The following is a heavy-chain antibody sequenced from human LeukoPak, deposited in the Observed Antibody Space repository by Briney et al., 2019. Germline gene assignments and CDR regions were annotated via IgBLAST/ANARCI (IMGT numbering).Heavy chain of an antibody. D-gene: IGHD2-2*01. CDR2: IKQDGSEK. Sequence: PGGSLRPPSAAPGFPPSSNWMSWVRPAPGQGLEWVANIKQDGSEKYYEDSVKGRFTISRDNAKNSLYLQMDSLRAEDTAVYYCARGCSSASCYGAYFDYWGQGTLVTVSS. V-gene: IGHV3-7*05. J-gene: IGHJ4*02. CDR1: GFPPSSNW. CDR3: ARGCSSASCYGAYFDY.